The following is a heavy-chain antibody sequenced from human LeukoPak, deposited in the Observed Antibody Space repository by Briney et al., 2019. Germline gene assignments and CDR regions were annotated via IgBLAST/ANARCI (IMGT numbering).Heavy chain of an antibody. Sequence: GGSLRLSCAASGFTFSSYAMHCVRQAPGKGLEGLAVISYDGSNKYYSDSVKGRFTISRDNSKNTLYLQMNSLRAEDTAVYYCARDGNRYSYGSFDYWGQGTLVTVSS. D-gene: IGHD5-18*01. V-gene: IGHV3-30*04. CDR1: GFTFSSYA. CDR3: ARDGNRYSYGSFDY. J-gene: IGHJ4*02. CDR2: ISYDGSNK.